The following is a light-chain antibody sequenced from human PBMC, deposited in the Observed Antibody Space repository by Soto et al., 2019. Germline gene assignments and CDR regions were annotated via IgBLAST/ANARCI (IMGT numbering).Light chain of an antibody. V-gene: IGLV3-21*02. Sequence: SYELTQPPSVSVAPGQTARITCGGYNIGRISVHWYQQKPGQAPVLVVHDDRDRPSGIPERFSGSNSGNTATLTISRVEAGDEADYYCQVWESNSDHSVFGAGTKLTVL. CDR1: NIGRIS. J-gene: IGLJ1*01. CDR2: DDR. CDR3: QVWESNSDHSV.